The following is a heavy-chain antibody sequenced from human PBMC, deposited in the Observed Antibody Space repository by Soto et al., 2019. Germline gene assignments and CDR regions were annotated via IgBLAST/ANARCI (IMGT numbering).Heavy chain of an antibody. CDR1: GGSISSSSYY. V-gene: IGHV4-39*01. Sequence: SETLSLTCTVSGGSISSSSYYWAWIRQPPGKGLEWIGSIYYSGSTYYNPSLKSRVTISVDTSKNQFSLKLSSVTAADTAVYYCARQERITMIVGGAFDIWGQGTMVT. J-gene: IGHJ3*02. CDR3: ARQERITMIVGGAFDI. D-gene: IGHD3-22*01. CDR2: IYYSGST.